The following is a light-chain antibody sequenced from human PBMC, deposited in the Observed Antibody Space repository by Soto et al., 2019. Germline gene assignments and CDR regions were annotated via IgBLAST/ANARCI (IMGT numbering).Light chain of an antibody. CDR3: SSYTSSSTSGV. CDR1: SSDVGGYNY. J-gene: IGLJ2*01. Sequence: QSALTQPASVSGSPGQSITISCTGTSSDVGGYNYVYWYQQHPGKAPKLMTYDVSNRPSGVSNRFSGSKSGNTASLTISGLQAEDEADYYCSSYTSSSTSGVFGGGTKLTVL. V-gene: IGLV2-14*03. CDR2: DVS.